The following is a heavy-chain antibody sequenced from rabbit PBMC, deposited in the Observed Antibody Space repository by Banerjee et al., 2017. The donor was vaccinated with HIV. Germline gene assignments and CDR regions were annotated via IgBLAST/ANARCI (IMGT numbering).Heavy chain of an antibody. V-gene: IGHV1S45*01. CDR2: IYGGSSGAT. CDR3: ARSAGSADYSYDL. Sequence: QEQLKESGGDLVQPGGSLKLSCTASGFSFSTSYWIWWVRQAPGKGLEWIAGIYGGSSGATDYARRAKGRFTISETSSTTVTLQMTSLAAADTATYFCARSAGSADYSYDLWGPGTLVTVS. CDR1: GFSFSTSYW. D-gene: IGHD4-2*01. J-gene: IGHJ4*01.